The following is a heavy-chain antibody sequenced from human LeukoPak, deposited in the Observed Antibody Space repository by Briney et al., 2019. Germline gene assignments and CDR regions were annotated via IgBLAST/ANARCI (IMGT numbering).Heavy chain of an antibody. CDR1: GYTFTSYY. CDR3: ARVAVAIHYGMDV. V-gene: IGHV1-46*01. CDR2: INPSGGST. Sequence: ASVKVSCKASGYTFTSYYMHWVRQAPGQGLEWMGIINPSGGSTSYAQKFQGRVTMTRDMSTSTVYMELSSLRSEDSAVYYCARVAVAIHYGMDVWGQGTTVTVSS. D-gene: IGHD6-19*01. J-gene: IGHJ6*02.